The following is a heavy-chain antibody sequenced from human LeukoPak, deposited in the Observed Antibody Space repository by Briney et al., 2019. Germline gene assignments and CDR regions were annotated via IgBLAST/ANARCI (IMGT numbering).Heavy chain of an antibody. CDR1: GYTFTGYY. CDR2: INPNSGGT. CDR3: ARVLPGGAVADGFDY. Sequence: ASVKVSCKASGYTFTGYYMHWVRQAPGQGLEWMGWINPNSGGTNYAQKFQGRVTMTRDTSISTAYMELSRLRSDDTAVYYCARVLPGGAVADGFDYWGQGTLVTVSS. J-gene: IGHJ4*02. V-gene: IGHV1-2*02. D-gene: IGHD6-19*01.